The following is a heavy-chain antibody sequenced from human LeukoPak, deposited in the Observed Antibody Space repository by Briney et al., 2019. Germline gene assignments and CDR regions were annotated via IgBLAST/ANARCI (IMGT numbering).Heavy chain of an antibody. CDR2: ICYSGST. Sequence: PSETLSLTCTVSGGSISSSSYYWGWIRQPPGKGLEWIGSICYSGSTYYNPSLKSRVTISVDTSKNQFSLELSSVTAADTAVYYCARLDVDIVATSFFDYWGQGTLVTVSS. J-gene: IGHJ4*02. CDR3: ARLDVDIVATSFFDY. V-gene: IGHV4-39*01. D-gene: IGHD5-12*01. CDR1: GGSISSSSYY.